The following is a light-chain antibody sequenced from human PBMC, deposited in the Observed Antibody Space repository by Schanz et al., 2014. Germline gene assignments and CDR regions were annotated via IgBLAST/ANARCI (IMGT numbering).Light chain of an antibody. CDR1: SSDVGKYNL. CDR2: EGT. Sequence: QSALTQPASVSGSPGQSITISCTGTSSDVGKYNLVSWYQQYPGKAPKLILYEGTQRPSGVSNRFSGSKSGNTASLTISGLQAEDEADYYCCSYAGSSTWVFGGGTKLTVL. J-gene: IGLJ3*02. V-gene: IGLV2-23*01. CDR3: CSYAGSSTWV.